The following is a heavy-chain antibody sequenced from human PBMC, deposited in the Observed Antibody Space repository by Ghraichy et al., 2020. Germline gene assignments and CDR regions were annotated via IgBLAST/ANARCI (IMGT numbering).Heavy chain of an antibody. CDR2: ITSSSNLL. Sequence: GGSLRLSCTAPGSSISSYSMNWVRQTPGRGLEWVSFITSSSNLLYYADAVKGRFTISRDHAKNSVSLQMNSLSADDAGLYYCVRQIGANSYGQGFDSWGQGTLVIVSP. CDR3: VRQIGANSYGQGFDS. J-gene: IGHJ4*02. CDR1: GSSISSYS. V-gene: IGHV3-48*04. D-gene: IGHD5-18*01.